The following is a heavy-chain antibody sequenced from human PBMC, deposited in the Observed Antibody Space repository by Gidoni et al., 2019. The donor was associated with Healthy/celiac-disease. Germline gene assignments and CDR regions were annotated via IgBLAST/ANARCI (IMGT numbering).Heavy chain of an antibody. CDR1: GASISSHY. D-gene: IGHD3-16*01. CDR2: IYYSGST. CDR3: ARGGGNFDY. J-gene: IGHJ4*02. Sequence: QVQLQESGPGLVKPSETLSLTCTVSGASISSHYWSWIRQPPGKGLEWIGYIYYSGSTNCNPSLKSRVTTSVDTSKNQFSLNLSSVTAADTAVYYCARGGGNFDYWGQGMLVTVSS. V-gene: IGHV4-59*11.